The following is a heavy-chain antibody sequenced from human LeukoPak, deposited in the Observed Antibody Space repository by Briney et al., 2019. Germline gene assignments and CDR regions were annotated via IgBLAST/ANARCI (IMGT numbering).Heavy chain of an antibody. CDR2: ISSNGGST. J-gene: IGHJ4*02. D-gene: IGHD5-24*01. Sequence: GGSLRLSRSVSGFTFSRYAMHWVRQTPGKGLEHVSGISSNGGSTYYADSVKGRFTISRDNSKNTLYLQMSSLRAEDTAVYYCVKAPGEMATMWFHYFDYWGQGTLVTVSS. CDR1: GFTFSRYA. CDR3: VKAPGEMATMWFHYFDY. V-gene: IGHV3-64D*09.